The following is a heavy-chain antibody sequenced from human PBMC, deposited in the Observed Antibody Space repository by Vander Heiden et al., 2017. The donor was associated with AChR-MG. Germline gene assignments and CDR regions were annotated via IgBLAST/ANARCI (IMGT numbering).Heavy chain of an antibody. D-gene: IGHD1-26*01. CDR3: ARGRGWELRARRSIDY. V-gene: IGHV4-34*01. Sequence: QVQLQQWGAGLLKPSETLSLTGAVYGGSFSGYYWSWIRQPPGKGLEWIGEINHSGSTNYNPSLKSRVTISVDTSKNQFSLKLSSVTAADTAVYYCARGRGWELRARRSIDYWGQGTLVTVSS. J-gene: IGHJ4*02. CDR1: GGSFSGYY. CDR2: INHSGST.